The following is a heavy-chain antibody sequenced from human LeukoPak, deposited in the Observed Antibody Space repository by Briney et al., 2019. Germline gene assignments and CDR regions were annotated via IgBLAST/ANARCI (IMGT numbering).Heavy chain of an antibody. CDR3: VKDRGDGYKWQNSSGFDY. V-gene: IGHV3-30*18. CDR2: MSYDGSNK. CDR1: GFTFSFYG. Sequence: GGSLRLSCAASGFTFSFYGMHWVSQAPGKGLEWGSVMSYDGSNKYSADSVRGRFIISRDNSENTLYLQMNSLRVGDTALYYCVKDRGDGYKWQNSSGFDYWGQGTLVTVSS. D-gene: IGHD5-24*01. J-gene: IGHJ4*02.